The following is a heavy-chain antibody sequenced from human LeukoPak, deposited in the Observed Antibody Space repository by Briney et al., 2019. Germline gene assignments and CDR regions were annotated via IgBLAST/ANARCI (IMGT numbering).Heavy chain of an antibody. J-gene: IGHJ4*02. D-gene: IGHD1-26*01. CDR2: ISGSSTYI. V-gene: IGHV3-21*01. CDR3: ARDQLYSGSYVFDH. CDR1: GFTFRSNS. Sequence: GGSLGLSCVASGFTFRSNSINWVRQAPGKGLEWVSSISGSSTYIYYADSVKGRFTISRGNAKNSVFLQMNGLRAEDTAVYYCARDQLYSGSYVFDHWGQGILVTVSS.